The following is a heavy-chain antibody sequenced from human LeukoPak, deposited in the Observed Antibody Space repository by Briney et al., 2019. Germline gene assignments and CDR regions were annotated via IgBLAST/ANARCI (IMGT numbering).Heavy chain of an antibody. CDR2: IYYSGST. V-gene: IGHV4-39*07. CDR1: GGSISRSSYY. CDR3: ARYASDDGLVDY. Sequence: SETLSLTRTVSGGSISRSSYYWGWIRQPPGKGLEWIGSIYYSGSTYYNPSLKSRVTISVDTSKNQFSLKLSSVTAADTAVYYCARYASDDGLVDYWGQGTLLIVSS. J-gene: IGHJ4*02. D-gene: IGHD2-2*01.